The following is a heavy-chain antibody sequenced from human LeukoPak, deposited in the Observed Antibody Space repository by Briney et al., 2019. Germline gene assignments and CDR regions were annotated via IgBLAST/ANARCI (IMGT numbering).Heavy chain of an antibody. CDR2: INPSGGNT. D-gene: IGHD3-10*01. V-gene: IGHV1-46*01. J-gene: IGHJ4*02. CDR3: ARGFVTMVRGVRD. Sequence: ASVKVSCKVSGYTLTRLSMHWVRQAPGQGLEWMGRINPSGGNTSYAQKFQGRVTITRDMSMSTVYMELSSLRSEDTAVYYCARGFVTMVRGVRDWGQGTLVTVSS. CDR1: GYTLTRLS.